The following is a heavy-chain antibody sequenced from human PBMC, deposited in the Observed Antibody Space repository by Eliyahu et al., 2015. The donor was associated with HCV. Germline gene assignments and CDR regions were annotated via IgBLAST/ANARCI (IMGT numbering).Heavy chain of an antibody. D-gene: IGHD3-16*02. V-gene: IGHV3-7*01. J-gene: IGHJ4*02. CDR2: INQDGSNK. CDR3: ASIYRDGRVDY. CDR1: GFTFSSHW. Sequence: EVQLVESGGGLVQPGGSLRLSCAASGFTFSSHWMTWVRQAPGKGLEWVGNINQDGSNKYYVDSVKGRFTISRDNAKNSLYVQMNNLRVEDTAVYFCASIYRDGRVDYWGQGTLVTVSS.